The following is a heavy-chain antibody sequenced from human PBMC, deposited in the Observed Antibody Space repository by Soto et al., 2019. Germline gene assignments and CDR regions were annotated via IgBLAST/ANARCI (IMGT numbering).Heavy chain of an antibody. D-gene: IGHD2-2*01. CDR3: AKDRSSTSWYAFDY. J-gene: IGHJ4*02. CDR1: GFTFRNYA. V-gene: IGHV3-23*01. Sequence: EVQLLESGGGLVQPGGSLRLSCAASGFTFRNYAMSWARQAPGKGLEWVSAISGSGGTTHYADSVKGRFTISRDNSKNTLYLQMSSLRVEDTAVYYCAKDRSSTSWYAFDYWGQGSLVTVSS. CDR2: ISGSGGTT.